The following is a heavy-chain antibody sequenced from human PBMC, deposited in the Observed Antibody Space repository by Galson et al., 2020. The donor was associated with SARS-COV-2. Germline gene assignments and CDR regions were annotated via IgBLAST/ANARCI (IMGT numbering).Heavy chain of an antibody. CDR1: GFSFTTYS. J-gene: IGHJ2*01. CDR2: ITVNSDRI. V-gene: IGHV3-21*01. D-gene: IGHD3-16*01. CDR3: APNGGTSMLDWYFAF. Sequence: TGGSLRLSCAASGFSFTTYSMNWVRQAPGKGLEWVSSITVNSDRIYYADSVRGRFTISRDNAKNSLFLQMNSLGAEDTAVYYCAPNGGTSMLDWYFAFWGHGTLVTVSS.